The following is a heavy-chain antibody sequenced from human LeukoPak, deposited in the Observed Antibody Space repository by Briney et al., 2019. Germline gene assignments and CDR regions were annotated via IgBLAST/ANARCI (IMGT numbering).Heavy chain of an antibody. CDR1: GFTFSSYA. CDR2: IIGSGGST. CDR3: AKDQVELATIDAFDI. V-gene: IGHV3-23*01. D-gene: IGHD5-12*01. J-gene: IGHJ3*02. Sequence: GGSLRLSFAASGFTFSSYAMSWVGQAPGKGLEWVSAIIGSGGSTSYADSVRGGFTISRNKSKNTLYLQMKSLRAEDTAVYYCAKDQVELATIDAFDIWGQGTMVTVSS.